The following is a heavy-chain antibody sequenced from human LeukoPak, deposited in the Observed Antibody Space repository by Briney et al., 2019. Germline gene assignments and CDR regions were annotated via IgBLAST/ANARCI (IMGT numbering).Heavy chain of an antibody. V-gene: IGHV1-2*02. Sequence: ASVKVSCKASGYTFSGYFIHWVRQAPGQGLEWMGWINPNSGDTNYAQMFQGRVTMTTDTSTSTAYMELRSLRSDDTAVYYCARDDYGDSKGRFDPWGQGTLVTVSS. CDR3: ARDDYGDSKGRFDP. CDR2: INPNSGDT. CDR1: GYTFSGYF. D-gene: IGHD4-17*01. J-gene: IGHJ5*02.